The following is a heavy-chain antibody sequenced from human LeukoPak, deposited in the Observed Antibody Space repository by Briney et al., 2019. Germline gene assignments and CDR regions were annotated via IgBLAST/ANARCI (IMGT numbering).Heavy chain of an antibody. V-gene: IGHV1-8*01. Sequence: WASVTVSCKASGYTFTSYDINWVRQAPGQGLEWMGWMNPNSGNTGYAQKFQGRVTMTRNTSISTAYMELSSLRSEDTAVYYCARALVEYYYDSSGYSEFDYWGQGTLVTVSS. J-gene: IGHJ4*02. D-gene: IGHD3-22*01. CDR1: GYTFTSYD. CDR2: MNPNSGNT. CDR3: ARALVEYYYDSSGYSEFDY.